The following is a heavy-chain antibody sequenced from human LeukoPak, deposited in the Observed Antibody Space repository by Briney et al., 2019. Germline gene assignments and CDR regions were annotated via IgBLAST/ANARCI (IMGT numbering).Heavy chain of an antibody. V-gene: IGHV3-30*04. D-gene: IGHD3-22*01. J-gene: IGHJ3*02. CDR2: ISYDGSNK. CDR3: ARDVDSSGYYPGAFDI. CDR1: GFTFSSYA. Sequence: TGGSLRLSCAASGFTFSSYAMHWVRQAPGKGLEWVAVISYDGSNKYYADSVKGRFTISRDNSKNTLYLQMNSLRAEDAAVYYCARDVDSSGYYPGAFDIWGQGTMVTVSS.